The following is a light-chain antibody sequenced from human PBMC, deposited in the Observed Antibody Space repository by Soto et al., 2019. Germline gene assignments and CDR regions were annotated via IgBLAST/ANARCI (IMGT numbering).Light chain of an antibody. Sequence: QSALTQPASVSGSPGQSITISCTGTSSDVGGYNYVSWYQQHPGKAPKLMIYEVTSRPSGVSNRFSGSKSVNTASPTISGLQAEDEADYYCSSYTSSGTFVFGTGTKVTVL. CDR2: EVT. V-gene: IGLV2-14*01. CDR3: SSYTSSGTFV. CDR1: SSDVGGYNY. J-gene: IGLJ1*01.